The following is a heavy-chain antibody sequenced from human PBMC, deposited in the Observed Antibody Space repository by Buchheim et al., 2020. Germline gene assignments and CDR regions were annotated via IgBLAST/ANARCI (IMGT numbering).Heavy chain of an antibody. Sequence: QVQLVESGGGVVQPGRSLRLSCAASGFTFSSYAMHWVRQAPGKGLEWVAVISYDGSNKYYSDSLKGRFTISRDNSKNTLYLQMNSLRAEDTAVYYCAREGRDYGDYYYYGMDVWGQGTT. J-gene: IGHJ6*02. V-gene: IGHV3-30-3*01. D-gene: IGHD4-17*01. CDR1: GFTFSSYA. CDR2: ISYDGSNK. CDR3: AREGRDYGDYYYYGMDV.